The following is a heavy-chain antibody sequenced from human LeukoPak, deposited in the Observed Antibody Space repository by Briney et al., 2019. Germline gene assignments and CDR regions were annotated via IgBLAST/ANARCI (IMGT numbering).Heavy chain of an antibody. Sequence: SETLSLTCTVSGASISSYYWSWIRQPAGKGLQWIGRIYGRGNTNYNPSLKSRVSLSADTSKNQFSLRLNSVTGADTAVYYCARYGGSGDTRGYFDYWGQGTLVTVSS. D-gene: IGHD2-21*02. CDR3: ARYGGSGDTRGYFDY. CDR2: IYGRGNT. J-gene: IGHJ4*02. V-gene: IGHV4-4*07. CDR1: GASISSYY.